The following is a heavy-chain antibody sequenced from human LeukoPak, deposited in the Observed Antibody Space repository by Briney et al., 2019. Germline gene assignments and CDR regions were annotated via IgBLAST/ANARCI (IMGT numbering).Heavy chain of an antibody. D-gene: IGHD3-10*01. J-gene: IGHJ2*01. Sequence: PSETLSLTCTVSGGSISSYYWSWIRQPPGKGLEWVGHTYYLGSTNYNPSLKSRVTISIDTSKNSFSLKLSSVVAADTAVYYCARDRPGSYWYFDLWGRGTLVNVSS. V-gene: IGHV4-59*01. CDR3: ARDRPGSYWYFDL. CDR1: GGSISSYY. CDR2: TYYLGST.